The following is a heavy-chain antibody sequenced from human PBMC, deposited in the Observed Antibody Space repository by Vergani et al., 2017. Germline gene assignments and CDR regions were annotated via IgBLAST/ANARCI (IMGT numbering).Heavy chain of an antibody. CDR3: ACREDSSGRGGAFDI. Sequence: QVQLVESGGGVVQPGRSLRLSGAASGFTFSSYAMHWVRQAPGKGLEWVAVISYDGSNKYYADSVKGRFTISRDNSKNTLYLQMNSLRAEDTAVYYCACREDSSGRGGAFDIWGQGTMVTVSS. CDR2: ISYDGSNK. J-gene: IGHJ3*02. CDR1: GFTFSSYA. V-gene: IGHV3-30-3*02. D-gene: IGHD6-19*01.